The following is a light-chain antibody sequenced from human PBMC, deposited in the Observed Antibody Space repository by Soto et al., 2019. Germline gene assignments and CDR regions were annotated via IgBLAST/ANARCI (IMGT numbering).Light chain of an antibody. CDR2: DVS. Sequence: QSALTQPASVSGSPGQSITISCTGTSSDVGGYNYVSWYQQHPGKAPKLMIYDVSNRSSGVSNRFSGSKSGNTASLTISGLQAEDEADYYCRSYTSSSTLLYVFGTGTKLTVL. CDR1: SSDVGGYNY. CDR3: RSYTSSSTLLYV. J-gene: IGLJ1*01. V-gene: IGLV2-14*01.